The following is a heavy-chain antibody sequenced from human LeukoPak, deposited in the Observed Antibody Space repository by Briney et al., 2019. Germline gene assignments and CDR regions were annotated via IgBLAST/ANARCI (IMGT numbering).Heavy chain of an antibody. J-gene: IGHJ3*02. CDR3: ASSRRVGAFDI. CDR2: IKQDGSNK. V-gene: IGHV3-7*01. CDR1: GFTFSSYW. Sequence: GGSLRLSCAASGFTFSSYWMSWVRQAPGKGLEWVANIKQDGSNKYYADSVKGRFTISRDNSKNTLYLQMNSLRAEDTAVYYCASSRRVGAFDIWGQGTMVTVSS. D-gene: IGHD2-2*01.